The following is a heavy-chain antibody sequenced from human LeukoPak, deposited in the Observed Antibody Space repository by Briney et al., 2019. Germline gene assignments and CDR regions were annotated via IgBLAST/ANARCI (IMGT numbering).Heavy chain of an antibody. CDR1: GFTFRSYW. J-gene: IGHJ4*02. V-gene: IGHV3-7*02. CDR3: ARGSAVGAYFDY. CDR2: IKQDGSEK. D-gene: IGHD3-10*01. Sequence: GGSLRLSCAASGFTFRSYWMTWVRQAPGKGLEWVANIKQDGSEKYYVDSVKGRFTISRDNAKNTVYLQMNSLRAEDTAVYYCARGSAVGAYFDYWGQGTLATVSS.